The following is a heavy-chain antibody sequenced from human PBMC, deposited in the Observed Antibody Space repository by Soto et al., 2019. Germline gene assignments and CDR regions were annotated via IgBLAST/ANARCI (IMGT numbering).Heavy chain of an antibody. D-gene: IGHD3-16*01. CDR3: ASTQIPVRLGELSFNLVY. J-gene: IGHJ4*02. Sequence: PGGSLRLSCAASGFTVSSNYMSWVRQAPGKGLEWVSVIYSGGSTYYADSVKGRFTISRDNSKNTLYLQMNSLRAEDTAVYYCASTQIPVRLGELSFNLVYRRQGIPVTVSS. V-gene: IGHV3-66*01. CDR2: IYSGGST. CDR1: GFTVSSNY.